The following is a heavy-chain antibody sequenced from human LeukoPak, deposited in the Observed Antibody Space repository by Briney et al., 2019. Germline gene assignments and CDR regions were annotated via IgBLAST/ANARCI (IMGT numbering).Heavy chain of an antibody. CDR2: ISGSGGTT. J-gene: IGHJ1*01. CDR1: GFTFNNYA. CDR3: AKDQGIQLWLKYFQH. V-gene: IGHV3-23*01. D-gene: IGHD5-18*01. Sequence: GGSLRLSCAASGFTFNNYAMTWVRQAPGKGLQWVSAISGSGGTTLYADSVKGRFTISRDNSKSTLYLQMNSLRAEDTAVYYCAKDQGIQLWLKYFQHWGQGTLVTVSS.